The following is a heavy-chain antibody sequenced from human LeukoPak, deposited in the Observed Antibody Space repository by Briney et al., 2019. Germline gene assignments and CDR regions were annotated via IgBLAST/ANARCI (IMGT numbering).Heavy chain of an antibody. V-gene: IGHV3-7*01. D-gene: IGHD6-6*01. J-gene: IGHJ4*02. Sequence: GSLRLSCADSGFRFSRHWMDWVRQAPGKGLEWVANINEDGSVKNYVDSVRGRFTISRDNAKNSLYLEMNSLRAEDTAVYYCMAESSSPWEGYWGQGTLVIVSS. CDR2: INEDGSVK. CDR3: MAESSSPWEGY. CDR1: GFRFSRHW.